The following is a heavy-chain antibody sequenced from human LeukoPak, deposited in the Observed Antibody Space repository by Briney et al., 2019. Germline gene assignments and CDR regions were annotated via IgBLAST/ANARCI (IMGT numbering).Heavy chain of an antibody. CDR2: ISAHNGNT. J-gene: IGHJ6*02. CDR3: ARECDCSGMSCYTVHYNGMYV. Sequence: ASVKVSCKASGYTFTSYGISWVRQAPGEGLEWMGWISAHNGNTNYAQKLQGRVTMTTDTSTSTAYMELTSLRSDDTPVYYCARECDCSGMSCYTVHYNGMYVCGQGTTVPVSS. D-gene: IGHD2-2*02. CDR1: GYTFTSYG. V-gene: IGHV1-18*01.